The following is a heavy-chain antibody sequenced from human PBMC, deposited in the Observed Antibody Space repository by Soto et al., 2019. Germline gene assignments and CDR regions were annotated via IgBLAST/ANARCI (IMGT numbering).Heavy chain of an antibody. CDR1: GFTVSSNY. V-gene: IGHV3-66*01. D-gene: IGHD3-16*02. CDR3: ARGGFDYIWGSYRSHYYYYMGV. J-gene: IGHJ6*03. CDR2: IYSGGST. Sequence: GGSLRLSCAASGFTVSSNYMSWVRQAPGKGLEWVSVIYSGGSTYYADSVKGRFTISRDNSKNTLYLQMNSLRAEDTAVYYCARGGFDYIWGSYRSHYYYYMGVWGKGTTVTVSS.